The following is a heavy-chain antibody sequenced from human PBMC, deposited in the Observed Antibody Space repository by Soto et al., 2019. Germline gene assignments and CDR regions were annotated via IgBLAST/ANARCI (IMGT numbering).Heavy chain of an antibody. D-gene: IGHD3-10*01. J-gene: IGHJ6*02. Sequence: QVQLVQSGAEVKKPGASVKVSCKASGYTFTSYDINWVRQATGQGLEWMGWMNPNSGNTGYAQKFQGRVTMTRNTSISTAYMELSSLRSEDTAVYYCARPRQPYRSTMVRGVLLYYYYGMDVWGQGTTVTVSS. CDR1: GYTFTSYD. CDR3: ARPRQPYRSTMVRGVLLYYYYGMDV. CDR2: MNPNSGNT. V-gene: IGHV1-8*01.